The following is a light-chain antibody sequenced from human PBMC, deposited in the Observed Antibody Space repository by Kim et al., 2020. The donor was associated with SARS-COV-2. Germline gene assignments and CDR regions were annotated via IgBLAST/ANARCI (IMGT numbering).Light chain of an antibody. Sequence: ASVGDRVTITGRASQSISSYLNWYQQKPGKAPKLLIYAASSLQSGVPSRFSGSGSGTDFTLTISSLQPEDFATYYCQQSYSTLFTFGPGTKVDIK. V-gene: IGKV1-39*01. CDR3: QQSYSTLFT. J-gene: IGKJ3*01. CDR1: QSISSY. CDR2: AAS.